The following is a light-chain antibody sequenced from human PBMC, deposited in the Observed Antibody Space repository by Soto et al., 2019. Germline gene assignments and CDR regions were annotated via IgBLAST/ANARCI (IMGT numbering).Light chain of an antibody. CDR1: SSDVGDNY. CDR2: EVS. J-gene: IGLJ2*01. CDR3: CSYAGRSPVV. Sequence: QSALTQPPSASGSPGQSVTISCTGTSSDVGDNYVSWYQQHLGKAPKLIIYEVSQRPSGVPDRFSGSKSGNTASLTISRLLPEDEADYYCCSYAGRSPVVFGGGTKLTVL. V-gene: IGLV2-8*01.